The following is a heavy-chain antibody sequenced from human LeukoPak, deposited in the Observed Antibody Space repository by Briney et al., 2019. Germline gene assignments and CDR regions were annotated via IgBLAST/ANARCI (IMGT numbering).Heavy chain of an antibody. CDR1: GFSFSNFG. Sequence: GRSLRLSCAASGFSFSNFGMQWVRQAPGKGLEWVAFISHDGSLKYYIDSVKGRFTLSRDNSKNTLYPQMDSLRVEDTAVYYCAKKNSYGSGAGDPLDVWGHRTLGTVSS. J-gene: IGHJ3*01. CDR3: AKKNSYGSGAGDPLDV. CDR2: ISHDGSLK. V-gene: IGHV3-30*18. D-gene: IGHD3-10*01.